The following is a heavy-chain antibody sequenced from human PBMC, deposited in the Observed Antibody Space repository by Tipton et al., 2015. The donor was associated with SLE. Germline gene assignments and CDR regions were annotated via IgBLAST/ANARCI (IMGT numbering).Heavy chain of an antibody. CDR1: GGSISSYY. CDR3: ARELVGTTVTNHDAFDI. J-gene: IGHJ3*02. V-gene: IGHV4-59*01. Sequence: LRLSCTVSGGSISSYYWSWIRQPPGKGLEWIGYIYYSGSTNYNPSLKSRVTISVDTSKNQFSLKLSSVTAADTAVYYCARELVGTTVTNHDAFDIWGQGTMVTVPS. D-gene: IGHD4-17*01. CDR2: IYYSGST.